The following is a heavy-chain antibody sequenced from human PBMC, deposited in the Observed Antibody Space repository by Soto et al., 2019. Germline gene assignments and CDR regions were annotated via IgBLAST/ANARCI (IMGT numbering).Heavy chain of an antibody. J-gene: IGHJ3*02. Sequence: SETLSLTCTVSGGSISSGGYYWSWIRQHPGKGLEWIGYIYYSGSTYYNPSLKSRVTISVDTSKNQFSLRLTSVTAADTAVYYCARVLPSRAFDIWGQGTMVTVSS. V-gene: IGHV4-31*03. CDR3: ARVLPSRAFDI. CDR2: IYYSGST. CDR1: GGSISSGGYY.